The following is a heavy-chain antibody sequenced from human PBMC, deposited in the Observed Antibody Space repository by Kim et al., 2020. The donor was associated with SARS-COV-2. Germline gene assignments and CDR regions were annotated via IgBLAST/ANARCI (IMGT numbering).Heavy chain of an antibody. V-gene: IGHV3-7*01. CDR3: ARVGIVAGSFDY. J-gene: IGHJ4*02. D-gene: IGHD5-12*01. Sequence: YGETVKGRFTIPREKTKNSLYLQKNSLRAEDTAVYYCARVGIVAGSFDYWGQGTLVTVSS.